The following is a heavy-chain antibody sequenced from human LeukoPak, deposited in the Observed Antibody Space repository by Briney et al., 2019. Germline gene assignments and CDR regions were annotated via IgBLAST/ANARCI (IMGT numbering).Heavy chain of an antibody. CDR1: GFTFSSYS. CDR3: ARITLSDGAFDY. V-gene: IGHV3-21*01. J-gene: IGHJ4*02. D-gene: IGHD2-21*02. Sequence: GGSLRLSCAASGFTFSSYSMNWVRQAPGKGLEWVSSISSSSSYIYYADSVKGRFTISRDNAKNSLYLQMNSLRAEDTAVYYCARITLSDGAFDYWGQGTLVTVSS. CDR2: ISSSSSYI.